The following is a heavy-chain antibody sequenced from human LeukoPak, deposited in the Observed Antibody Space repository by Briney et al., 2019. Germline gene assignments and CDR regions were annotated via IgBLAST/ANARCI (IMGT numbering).Heavy chain of an antibody. J-gene: IGHJ5*02. CDR2: ISAYNGNT. D-gene: IGHD5-12*01. Sequence: GASVKVSCKASGYTFTSYGISWVRQAPGQGLEWMGWISAYNGNTNYAQKLQGRVTMTTDTSTSTAYMELRSLRSDDTAVYYCARDHSGYSGYVLHYNWFDPWGQGTLVTVSS. V-gene: IGHV1-18*01. CDR3: ARDHSGYSGYVLHYNWFDP. CDR1: GYTFTSYG.